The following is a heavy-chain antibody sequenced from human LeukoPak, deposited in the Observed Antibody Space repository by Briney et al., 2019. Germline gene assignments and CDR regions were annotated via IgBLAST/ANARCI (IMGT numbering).Heavy chain of an antibody. CDR2: ISGSGGST. J-gene: IGHJ6*02. V-gene: IGHV3-23*01. CDR1: GFTFSSYA. CDR3: AKVKDYYYYGMDV. Sequence: GGSLRLSCAASGFTFSSYAMSWVRQAPGKGVEWVSGISGSGGSTYYADSVKGRFTISRENSKNTLYLQMHSLGADDTAIYYCAKVKDYYYYGMDVWGQGTTVTVSS.